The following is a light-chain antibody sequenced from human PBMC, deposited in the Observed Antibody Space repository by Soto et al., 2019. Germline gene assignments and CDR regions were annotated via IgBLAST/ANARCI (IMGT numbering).Light chain of an antibody. CDR1: QTINNY. Sequence: DIQMTQSPSTLSASVGYRVTITCRASQTINNYLAWYQQKPGKAPKLLIYHASSLESGVPSRFSGSGSGTEFTLTITSLQPDDFATYYCQQYNTYPWTFGQGTKVDIK. CDR3: QQYNTYPWT. CDR2: HAS. J-gene: IGKJ1*01. V-gene: IGKV1-5*01.